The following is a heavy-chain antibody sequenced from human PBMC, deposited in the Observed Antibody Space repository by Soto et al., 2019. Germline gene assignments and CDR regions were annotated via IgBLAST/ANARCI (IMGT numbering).Heavy chain of an antibody. D-gene: IGHD1-26*01. J-gene: IGHJ4*02. CDR1: GGSVSSGDHY. V-gene: IGHV4-30-4*01. CDR3: ERGEPRAINHDFDS. Sequence: SETLSLTCAVSGGSVSSGDHYWSWIRQPPGKGLESIAYMLYTGTTYYNPSLNNRVTISVDTSKNSFSRRLSSVTAADTAVYYCERGEPRAINHDFDSWGQGSLVTVSS. CDR2: MLYTGTT.